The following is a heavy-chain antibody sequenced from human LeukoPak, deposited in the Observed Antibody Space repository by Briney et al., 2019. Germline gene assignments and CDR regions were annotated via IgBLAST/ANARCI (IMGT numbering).Heavy chain of an antibody. CDR1: GGSFSGYY. V-gene: IGHV4-34*01. D-gene: IGHD4-17*01. CDR2: INHGGST. Sequence: SETLSLTCAVFGGSFSGYYWSWIRQSPGKGLEWIGDINHGGSTNYIPSLKSRVSVASDTFKKQFSLRLTSVTAADTAVYFCARGRVTTVTSYIDYWGQGTLVTVSS. CDR3: ARGRVTTVTSYIDY. J-gene: IGHJ4*02.